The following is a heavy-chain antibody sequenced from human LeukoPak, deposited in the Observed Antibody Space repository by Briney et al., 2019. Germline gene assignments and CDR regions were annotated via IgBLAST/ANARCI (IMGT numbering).Heavy chain of an antibody. CDR2: MNPNSGNT. D-gene: IGHD6-13*01. CDR3: ARDSSSWYNQDY. J-gene: IGHJ4*02. Sequence: ASVKVSCKASGYTFTSYDINWVRQATGQGLEWMGWMNPNSGNTGYAQKFQGRVTMTRDTSISTAYMELSRLRSDDTAVYYCARDSSSWYNQDYWGRGTLVTVSS. V-gene: IGHV1-8*01. CDR1: GYTFTSYD.